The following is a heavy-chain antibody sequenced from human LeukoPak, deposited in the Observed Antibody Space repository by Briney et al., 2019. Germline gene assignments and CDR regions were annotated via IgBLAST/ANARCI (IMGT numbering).Heavy chain of an antibody. J-gene: IGHJ4*02. Sequence: GGSLRLSCAASGFTVSSNYMSWVRQAPGKGLEWVSVIYSGGSTYYADSVKGRFTISRDNSKNTLYLQMNSLRAEDTAVYYCARERYCSGGSCSYYFDYWGQGTLVTVSS. V-gene: IGHV3-66*01. CDR1: GFTVSSNY. CDR2: IYSGGST. D-gene: IGHD2-15*01. CDR3: ARERYCSGGSCSYYFDY.